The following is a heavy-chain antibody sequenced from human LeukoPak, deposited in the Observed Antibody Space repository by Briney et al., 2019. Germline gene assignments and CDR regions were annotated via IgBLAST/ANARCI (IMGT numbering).Heavy chain of an antibody. CDR1: GFTFSNYG. V-gene: IGHV3-30*02. CDR2: IRYDGDSK. J-gene: IGHJ4*02. D-gene: IGHD6-13*01. CDR3: AKGKTVAGQFDS. Sequence: GGSLRLSCAASGFTFSNYGMHWVRQAPGKGLEWVAFIRYDGDSKYYADSVKGRFTISRDNSKNTLYLQMNSLRTDDTAMFYCAKGKTVAGQFDSWGQGTLVTVSS.